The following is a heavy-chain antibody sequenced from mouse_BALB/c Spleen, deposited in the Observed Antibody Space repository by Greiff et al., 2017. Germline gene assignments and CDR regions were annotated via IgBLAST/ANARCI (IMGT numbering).Heavy chain of an antibody. D-gene: IGHD2-1*01. CDR3: ARENYPYAMDY. CDR2: ISNLAYSI. CDR1: GFPFSDYG. J-gene: IGHJ4*01. V-gene: IGHV5-15*02. Sequence: DVKLVESGGGLVQPGGSRKLSCAASGFPFSDYGMAWVRQAPGKGPEWVAFISNLAYSIYYADTVTGRFTISRENAKNTLYLEMSSLRSEDTAMYYCARENYPYAMDYWGQGTSVTVSS.